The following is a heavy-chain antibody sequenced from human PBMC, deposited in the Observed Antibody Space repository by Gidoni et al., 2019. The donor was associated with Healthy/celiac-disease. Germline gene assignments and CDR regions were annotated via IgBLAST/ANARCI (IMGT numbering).Heavy chain of an antibody. J-gene: IGHJ4*02. D-gene: IGHD3-22*01. V-gene: IGHV4-34*01. CDR1: GGSFSGYY. CDR3: ARGRGMIVVLYYFDY. CDR2: INHSGST. Sequence: QVQLQQWGAGLLKPSETLSLTCAVYGGSFSGYYWSWIRQPPGKGLEWIGEINHSGSTNYNPSLKRRVTISVDTSKIQFSLKLSSVTAADTAVYYCARGRGMIVVLYYFDYWGQGTLVTVSS.